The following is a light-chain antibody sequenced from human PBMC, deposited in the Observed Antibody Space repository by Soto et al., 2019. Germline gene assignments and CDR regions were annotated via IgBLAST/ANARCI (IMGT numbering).Light chain of an antibody. CDR3: QQYYSPPLS. J-gene: IGKJ4*01. Sequence: DIVMTQSPDSLAASLGERATINCKSSQSLLFSSNNKNYLAWYQQKGGQPPKLLIYWASTRESGVPDRFSGSGSGTDFTLTITSLKAEDVAVYYCQQYYSPPLSFGGGTKVDIK. CDR2: WAS. V-gene: IGKV4-1*01. CDR1: QSLLFSSNNKNY.